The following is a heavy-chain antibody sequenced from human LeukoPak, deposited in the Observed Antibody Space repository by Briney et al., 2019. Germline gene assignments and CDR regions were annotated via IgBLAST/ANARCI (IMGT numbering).Heavy chain of an antibody. CDR2: IYSGGST. Sequence: GGSLRLSCAASGFTFSSYTMSWVRQAPGKGLEWVSVIYSGGSTYYADSVKGRFTISRDNSKNTLYLQMNSLRAEDTAVYYCARELFFDYWGQGTLVTVSS. D-gene: IGHD2-21*01. CDR3: ARELFFDY. CDR1: GFTFSSYT. V-gene: IGHV3-53*01. J-gene: IGHJ4*02.